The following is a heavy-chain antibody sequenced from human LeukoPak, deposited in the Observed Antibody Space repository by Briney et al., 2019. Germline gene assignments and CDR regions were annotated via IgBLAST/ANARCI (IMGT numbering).Heavy chain of an antibody. D-gene: IGHD3-22*01. J-gene: IGHJ4*02. CDR1: GGSFSDYY. CDR3: ARDFDTSGYYFHY. CDR2: INHSGTT. Sequence: SETLSHTCAVYGGSFSDYYWSWIRQPPGKGLEWIGEINHSGTTVYSPSLKRRLTISLDTSKNQFSLKLTSVTAADTAVYYCARDFDTSGYYFHYWGEGTLVTVSS. V-gene: IGHV4-34*01.